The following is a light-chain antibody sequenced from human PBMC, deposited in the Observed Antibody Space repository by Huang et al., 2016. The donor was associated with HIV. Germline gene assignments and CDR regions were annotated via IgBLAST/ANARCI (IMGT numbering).Light chain of an antibody. V-gene: IGKV1-39*01. CDR1: QSISNY. CDR2: GAS. J-gene: IGKJ1*01. CDR3: QQSYNTPPT. Sequence: DIQMTQSPASLSASVGDRVTITCRATQSISNYVNWYQQKPGNAPTLLIYGASTLQSGVQSRFSGSGSGTDFTLTISSLQPEDFTTYYCQQSYNTPPTFGQGTKVEI.